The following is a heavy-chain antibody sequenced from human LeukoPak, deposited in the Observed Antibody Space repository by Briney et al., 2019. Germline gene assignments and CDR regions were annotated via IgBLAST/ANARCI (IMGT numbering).Heavy chain of an antibody. CDR3: ARVRYSSSSSYFDY. D-gene: IGHD6-6*01. V-gene: IGHV4-4*07. CDR2: IYTSGST. J-gene: IGHJ4*02. Sequence: SETLSLTCTVSGGSISSYYWSWIRQPAGKGLEWIGRIYTSGSTNYNPSLKSRVTMSVDTSKNQFSLKLRSVTAADTAVYYCARVRYSSSSSYFDYWGQGTLVTVSS. CDR1: GGSISSYY.